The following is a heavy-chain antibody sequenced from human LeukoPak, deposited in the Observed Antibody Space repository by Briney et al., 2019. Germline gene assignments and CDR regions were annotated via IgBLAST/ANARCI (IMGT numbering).Heavy chain of an antibody. J-gene: IGHJ4*02. V-gene: IGHV4-38-2*02. CDR1: GYSISSGYY. D-gene: IGHD6-25*01. Sequence: SETLSLTCTVSGYSISSGYYWGWIRQPPGKGLEWIGSIYHSGRTFYNASLKSRVTISVDTSKNQFSLKLTSVTAADTAVYYCARLYLPAKRFDYWGQGTLVTVSS. CDR3: ARLYLPAKRFDY. CDR2: IYHSGRT.